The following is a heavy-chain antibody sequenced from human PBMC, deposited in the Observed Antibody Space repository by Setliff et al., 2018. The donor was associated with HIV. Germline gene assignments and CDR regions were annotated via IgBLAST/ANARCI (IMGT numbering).Heavy chain of an antibody. J-gene: IGHJ5*02. V-gene: IGHV4-61*09. CDR2: VYTGGST. CDR3: ARGLGIAAAGSRRQDNWFDP. Sequence: SETLSLTCTVSGDSINSGNYYWSWIRQPAGKGLEWIGHVYTGGSTYYNPALTSRVTQSVDTSKNQFSLRLSSVTAADTAMYYCARGLGIAAAGSRRQDNWFDPWGQGALVTVSS. CDR1: GDSINSGNYY. D-gene: IGHD6-13*01.